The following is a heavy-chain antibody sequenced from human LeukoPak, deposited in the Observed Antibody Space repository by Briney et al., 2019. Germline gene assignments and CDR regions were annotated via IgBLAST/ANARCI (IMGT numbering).Heavy chain of an antibody. D-gene: IGHD5-18*01. V-gene: IGHV3-9*01. CDR3: AKDIHSSVDTAIF. CDR2: ISWNSGSI. Sequence: GGSLRLSCAASGFTFDDYAMHWVRQAPGKGLEWVSGISWNSGSIGYADSVKGRFTISRDNAKNSLYLQMNSLRAEDTALYYCAKDIHSSVDTAIFWGQGTLVTVSS. CDR1: GFTFDDYA. J-gene: IGHJ4*02.